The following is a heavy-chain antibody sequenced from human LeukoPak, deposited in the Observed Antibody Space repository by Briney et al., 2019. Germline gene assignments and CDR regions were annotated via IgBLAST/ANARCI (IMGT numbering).Heavy chain of an antibody. V-gene: IGHV4-4*09. CDR2: IYTSGST. J-gene: IGHJ4*02. Sequence: ASETLSLTCTVPGGSISSYYWSWIRQPPGKGLEWIGYIYTSGSTNYNPSLKSRVTISVDTSKNQFSLKLSSVTAADTAVYYCARGTPPAAFFDYWGQGTLVTVSS. CDR3: ARGTPPAAFFDY. CDR1: GGSISSYY.